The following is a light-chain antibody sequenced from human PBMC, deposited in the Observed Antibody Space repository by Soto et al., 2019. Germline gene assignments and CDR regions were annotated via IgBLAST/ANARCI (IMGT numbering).Light chain of an antibody. Sequence: ERVLTQSPGTLSLSPWEKDTLSCRASQSVSSSYLAWYQQKPGQAPRLLIYGASSRATGIPDRFSGSGSGTDFTLTISRLEPEDFAVYYSQQYGSSINTFGQGTRLEIK. CDR2: GAS. CDR3: QQYGSSINT. V-gene: IGKV3-20*01. CDR1: QSVSSSY. J-gene: IGKJ5*01.